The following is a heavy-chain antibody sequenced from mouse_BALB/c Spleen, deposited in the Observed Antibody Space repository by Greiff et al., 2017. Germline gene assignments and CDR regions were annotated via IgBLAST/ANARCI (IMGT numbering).Heavy chain of an antibody. V-gene: IGHV3-6*02. CDR2: ISYDGSN. CDR3: ATGLRLDY. CDR1: GYSITSGYY. Sequence: EVKLVESGPGLVKPSQSLSLTCSVTGYSITSGYYWNWIRQFPGNKLEWMGYISYDGSNNYNPSLKNRISITRDTSKNQFFLKLNSVTTEDTATYYCATGLRLDYWGQGTTLTVSS. D-gene: IGHD1-2*01. J-gene: IGHJ2*01.